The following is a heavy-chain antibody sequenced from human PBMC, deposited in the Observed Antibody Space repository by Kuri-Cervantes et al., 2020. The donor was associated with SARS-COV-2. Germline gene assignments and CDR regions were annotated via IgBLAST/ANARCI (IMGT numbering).Heavy chain of an antibody. CDR2: IKCDGSEK. CDR3: ARDHCSGGSCYATNYYYYYGMDV. J-gene: IGHJ6*02. Sequence: GESLKISCAASGFTFSSSWMHWVCQAPEKGLEWVADIKCDGSEKYYVDSVKGRFTISRDNAKNSLYLQMNSLRAEDTAVYYCARDHCSGGSCYATNYYYYYGMDVWGQGTTVTVSS. CDR1: GFTFSSSW. V-gene: IGHV3-52*01. D-gene: IGHD2-15*01.